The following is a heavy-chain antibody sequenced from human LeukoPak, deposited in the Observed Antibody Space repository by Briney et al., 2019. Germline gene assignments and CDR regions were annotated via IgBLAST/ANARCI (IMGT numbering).Heavy chain of an antibody. D-gene: IGHD3-22*01. CDR2: ITSSGAAT. J-gene: IGHJ4*02. V-gene: IGHV3-23*01. Sequence: GGSLRLSCAASGFTFSSYAMSWVRQAPGKGLEWVSSITSSGAATYYADSVKGRSTISRDNSDNTLYLQMNSLRAEDTAVYYCAKDRPNYYGSNGHYYKLNGDCWGQGTLVTVSS. CDR1: GFTFSSYA. CDR3: AKDRPNYYGSNGHYYKLNGDC.